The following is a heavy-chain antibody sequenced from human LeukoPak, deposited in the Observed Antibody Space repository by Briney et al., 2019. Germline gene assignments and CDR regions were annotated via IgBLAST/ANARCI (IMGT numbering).Heavy chain of an antibody. Sequence: PSETLSLTCTVSGGSISTYYWSWIRQPPGKGLEWIGDIYHSGRSNCNPSLKSRGTISVDTSKNQFSLKLSSVTAADTAVYYCARGSITVVPAFDIWGQGTMVTVSS. J-gene: IGHJ3*02. CDR1: GGSISTYY. CDR2: IYHSGRS. D-gene: IGHD3-3*01. CDR3: ARGSITVVPAFDI. V-gene: IGHV4-59*12.